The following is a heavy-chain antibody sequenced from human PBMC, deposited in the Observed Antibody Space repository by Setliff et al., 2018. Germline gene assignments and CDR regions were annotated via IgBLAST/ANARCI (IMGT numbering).Heavy chain of an antibody. D-gene: IGHD3-22*01. V-gene: IGHV3-72*01. CDR1: GFTLSDHY. J-gene: IGHJ3*01. Sequence: GGSLRLSCAASGFTLSDHYMDWVRQAPGKGLEWVGRIRKKTKSYSTDYAASVKGRFTMSRDDLKNSVDLQMNSLKTEDTAVYYCVRVLDYYDSNGYSVDAFDVWGQGTMVTVSS. CDR3: VRVLDYYDSNGYSVDAFDV. CDR2: IRKKTKSYST.